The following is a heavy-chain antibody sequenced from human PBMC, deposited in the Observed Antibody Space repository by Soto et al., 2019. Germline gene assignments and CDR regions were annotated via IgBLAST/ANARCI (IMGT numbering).Heavy chain of an antibody. V-gene: IGHV3-43*01. J-gene: IGHJ4*02. D-gene: IGHD6-19*01. Sequence: PGGSLILSCAASGFTFDDYTMHWVRQAPGKGLEWVSLISGGGGSTYYADSVKGRFTISRDNSKNSVYLQMNSLTTEDTAFYYCVKESRAVPAKEHFDFWGQGTRVTVSS. CDR2: ISGGGGST. CDR1: GFTFDDYT. CDR3: VKESRAVPAKEHFDF.